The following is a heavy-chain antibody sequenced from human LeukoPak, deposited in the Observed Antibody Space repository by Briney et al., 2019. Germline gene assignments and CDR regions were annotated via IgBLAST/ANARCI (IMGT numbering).Heavy chain of an antibody. CDR2: VYYSGST. CDR1: GGSIRSYY. Sequence: SETLSLTCTVSGGSIRSYYWSWIRQPPGRGLEWIGYVYYSGSTNYNPSLGSRVTISVDASNNQFSLKLNSVTAADTAVYCCARGGYYFDYWGQGTLVTVSS. V-gene: IGHV4-59*01. CDR3: ARGGYYFDY. J-gene: IGHJ4*02.